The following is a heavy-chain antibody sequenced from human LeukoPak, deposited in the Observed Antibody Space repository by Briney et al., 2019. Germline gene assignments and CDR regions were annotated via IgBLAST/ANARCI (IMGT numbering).Heavy chain of an antibody. D-gene: IGHD1-26*01. CDR2: ILPIFGTA. Sequence: ASVKVSCKASGYTFTGYYMHWVRQAPGQGLEWMGGILPIFGTANYAQRFQGRVTITADESTSTAYMELSSLRSEDTAVYYCAGGVVGATTGAYSFDYWGQGTLVTVSS. CDR1: GYTFTGYY. CDR3: AGGVVGATTGAYSFDY. J-gene: IGHJ4*02. V-gene: IGHV1-69*13.